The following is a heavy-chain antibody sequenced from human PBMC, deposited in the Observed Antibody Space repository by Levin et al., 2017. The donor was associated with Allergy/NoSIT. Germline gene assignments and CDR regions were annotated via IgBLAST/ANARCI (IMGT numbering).Heavy chain of an antibody. Sequence: SETLSLTCTVSGDSISSYYWSWIRQPPGKGLEWIGYIYHIGSTKYNPSLKSRVTISVDTSKNQFSLKLKSVTAAEKAVYYCARRNGWECTGYSGWLGKDACRQGPAVTVS. CDR1: GDSISSYY. J-gene: IGHJ6*02. D-gene: IGHD2-15*01. V-gene: IGHV4-59*08. CDR3: ARRNGWECTGYSGWLGKDA. CDR2: IYHIGST.